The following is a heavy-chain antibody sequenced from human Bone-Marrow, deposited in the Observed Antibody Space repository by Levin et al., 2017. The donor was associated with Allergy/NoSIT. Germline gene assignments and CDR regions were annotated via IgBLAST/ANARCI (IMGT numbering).Heavy chain of an antibody. CDR2: ISYDGSNK. CDR3: ARDSFEYSSSSYYYYYYMDV. D-gene: IGHD6-6*01. J-gene: IGHJ6*03. CDR1: GFTFSSYA. V-gene: IGHV3-30-3*01. Sequence: GGSLRLSCAASGFTFSSYAMHWVRQAPGKGLEWVAVISYDGSNKYYADSVKGRFTISRDNSKNTLYLQMNSLRAEDTAVYYCARDSFEYSSSSYYYYYYMDVWGKGTTVTVSS.